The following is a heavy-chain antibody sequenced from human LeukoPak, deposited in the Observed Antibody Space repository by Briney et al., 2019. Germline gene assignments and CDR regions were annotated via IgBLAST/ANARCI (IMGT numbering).Heavy chain of an antibody. D-gene: IGHD2-15*01. Sequence: GASVKVSCMASGYIFTSYGISWVRQAPGQGLEWMGWISVYNDNKNYAQKFQGRVTMTTDPSTSTAHMELRSLRSDDTAVYYCARSRSGGTSRDAFDIWGQGTMVTVSS. CDR3: ARSRSGGTSRDAFDI. CDR2: ISVYNDNK. V-gene: IGHV1-18*01. CDR1: GYIFTSYG. J-gene: IGHJ3*02.